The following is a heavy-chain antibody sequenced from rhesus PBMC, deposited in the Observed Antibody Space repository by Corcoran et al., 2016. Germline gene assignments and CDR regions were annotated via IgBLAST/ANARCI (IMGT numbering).Heavy chain of an antibody. Sequence: QVQLQESGPAVVKPSETLSLTCAVSGGSISSSNWWSWVRQSPGKGLEWIGGIYGRGWRTEPNPSLRIRFTISIDTSKIQCSLKLRSVPAADTAVYYCARKGTDSSGWYRDCYFDLWGPGTPITISS. D-gene: IGHD6-31*01. V-gene: IGHV4-93*02. CDR2: IYGRGWRT. CDR3: ARKGTDSSGWYRDCYFDL. J-gene: IGHJ2*01. CDR1: GGSISSSNW.